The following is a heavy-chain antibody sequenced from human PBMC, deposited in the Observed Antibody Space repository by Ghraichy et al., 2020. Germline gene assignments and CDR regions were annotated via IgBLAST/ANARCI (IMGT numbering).Heavy chain of an antibody. J-gene: IGHJ6*02. Sequence: LSLTCAASGLTFSNHWMHWVRQAPGKGLVWVSRLNSDGTSTSYADSVKGRFTISRDNAKNTLYLQMNSLRAEDTAVYYCARDFSYGMDVWGQGTTVTVSS. CDR2: LNSDGTST. V-gene: IGHV3-74*01. CDR1: GLTFSNHW. CDR3: ARDFSYGMDV.